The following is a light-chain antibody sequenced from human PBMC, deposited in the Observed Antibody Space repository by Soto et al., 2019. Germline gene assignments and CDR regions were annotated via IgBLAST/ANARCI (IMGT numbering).Light chain of an antibody. CDR3: QQYDNLPPCT. Sequence: DIQMTQSPSSLSASVGDRVTITCQASQDISNYLNWYQQKTGKAPKLLIYDASNLETGVPSRFSGSGSGTDFTFAISSLQPEDIATYYCQQYDNLPPCTFGQGTKLEIK. J-gene: IGKJ2*02. V-gene: IGKV1-33*01. CDR1: QDISNY. CDR2: DAS.